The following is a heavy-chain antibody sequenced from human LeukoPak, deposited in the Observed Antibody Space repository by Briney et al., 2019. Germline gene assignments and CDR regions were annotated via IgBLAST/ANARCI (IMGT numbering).Heavy chain of an antibody. J-gene: IGHJ4*02. CDR3: ARSVGGCLDY. Sequence: GASVKVSCTASGYTFTSYYIHWVRQAPGQGLEWMGMIDPTGGSTTYAQKFQGIFTMTRDTSTTTVYMELSSLRSEDTAVYYCARSVGGCLDYWGQGTLVTVSS. V-gene: IGHV1-46*01. CDR2: IDPTGGST. D-gene: IGHD4/OR15-4a*01. CDR1: GYTFTSYY.